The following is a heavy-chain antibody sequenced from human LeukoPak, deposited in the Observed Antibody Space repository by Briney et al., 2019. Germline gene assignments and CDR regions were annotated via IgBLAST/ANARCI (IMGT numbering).Heavy chain of an antibody. CDR2: IYHSGST. CDR1: GGSISSGSYY. D-gene: IGHD4-17*01. Sequence: SETLSLTCTVSGGSISSGSYYWGWIRQPPGKGLEWIGSIYHSGSTYYNPSLKSRVTISVDTSKNQFSLKLSSVTAADTAVYYCARVPTTTGWYFDYWGQGTLVTVSS. J-gene: IGHJ4*02. V-gene: IGHV4-39*07. CDR3: ARVPTTTGWYFDY.